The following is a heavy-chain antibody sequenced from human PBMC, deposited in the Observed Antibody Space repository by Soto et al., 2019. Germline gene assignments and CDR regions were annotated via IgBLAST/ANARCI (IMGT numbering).Heavy chain of an antibody. CDR3: ARAFCSSTSCYLDY. V-gene: IGHV1-18*01. J-gene: IGHJ4*02. CDR1: GYTFTRYG. Sequence: QVPLMQSGPEVKEPGASMKVFCKTSGYTFTRYGISWVRQAPGHGLEWMGWISASSGNTDYLQKLQGRVTMTTETSTSTAYMELRSLRSDDTAVYYCARAFCSSTSCYLDYWGQGTLVTVSS. CDR2: ISASSGNT. D-gene: IGHD2-2*01.